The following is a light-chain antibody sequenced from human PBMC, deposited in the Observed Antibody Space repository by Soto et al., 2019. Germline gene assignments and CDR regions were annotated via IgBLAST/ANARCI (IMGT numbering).Light chain of an antibody. CDR2: DVT. Sequence: QSALTQPASVSGSPGQSITISCTGTSSDVGGYNSVSWYRQYPGKAPKLIIFDVTDRPSGISTRFSGSKSGNTASLTISGLQAEDEAVFYCTSYTSSSTTLFGTGTKVTVL. J-gene: IGLJ1*01. CDR1: SSDVGGYNS. V-gene: IGLV2-14*01. CDR3: TSYTSSSTTL.